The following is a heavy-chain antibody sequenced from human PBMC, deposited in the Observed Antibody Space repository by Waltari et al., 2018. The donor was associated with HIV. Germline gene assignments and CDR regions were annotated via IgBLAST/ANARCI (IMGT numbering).Heavy chain of an antibody. V-gene: IGHV3-53*01. CDR2: VYLGGST. Sequence: QLVESGGGWMQRGGSRSRSCAASGFSVSENYMSWVRQAPGKRPEWVSVVYLGGSTDYADSVRGRFTTSRDESKNMLYLQMNSLRAEDTAVYYCARALTRGLWDSWGQGTLVSVSS. CDR3: ARALTRGLWDS. CDR1: GFSVSENY. J-gene: IGHJ4*02. D-gene: IGHD2-2*01.